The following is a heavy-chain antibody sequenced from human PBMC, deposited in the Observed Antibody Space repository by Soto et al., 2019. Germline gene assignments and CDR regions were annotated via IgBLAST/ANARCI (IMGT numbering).Heavy chain of an antibody. V-gene: IGHV1-18*01. CDR3: AREEQVTIFGVVTTNWFDP. D-gene: IGHD3-3*01. CDR1: GYTFTSYG. J-gene: IGHJ5*02. Sequence: GASVKVSCKASGYTFTSYGISWVRQAPGQGLEWMGWISAYNGNTNYAQKLQGRVTMTTETSTSTDYMELRSLRSDYTAVYYCAREEQVTIFGVVTTNWFDPWAQGTLVTVSS. CDR2: ISAYNGNT.